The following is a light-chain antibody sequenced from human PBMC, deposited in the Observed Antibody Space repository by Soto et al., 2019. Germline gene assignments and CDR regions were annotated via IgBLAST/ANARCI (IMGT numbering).Light chain of an antibody. CDR2: VAS. CDR1: QRISSY. Sequence: DIQMTQSPSSLSASVGDRVNIICRASQRISSYVNWYQHKSGKAPKLLIHVASNLQSGVPSRFSGSESGTEFTLTISSLQPEDFATYYCQQSYSTPFNFGGGTKVEVK. CDR3: QQSYSTPFN. V-gene: IGKV1-39*01. J-gene: IGKJ4*01.